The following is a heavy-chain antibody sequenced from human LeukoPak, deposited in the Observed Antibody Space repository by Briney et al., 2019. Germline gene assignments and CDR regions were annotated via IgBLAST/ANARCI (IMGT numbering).Heavy chain of an antibody. CDR2: IYPGDSDT. J-gene: IGHJ3*02. D-gene: IGHD2-2*03. Sequence: GESLKISCKGSGYSFTSYWIGWVRQMPGKGLEWMGIIYPGDSDTRYSPSFQGQVTISADKSISTAYLQWSSLKASDTAMYYCAIGYCSSTSCYYAFDIWGQGTMVTVSS. CDR1: GYSFTSYW. V-gene: IGHV5-51*01. CDR3: AIGYCSSTSCYYAFDI.